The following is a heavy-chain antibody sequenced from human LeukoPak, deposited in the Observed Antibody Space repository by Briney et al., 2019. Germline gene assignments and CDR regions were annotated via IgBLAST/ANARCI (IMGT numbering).Heavy chain of an antibody. CDR2: IYYSGST. J-gene: IGHJ4*02. CDR1: GGSISSNSYY. D-gene: IGHD6-6*01. V-gene: IGHV4-61*05. CDR3: ARGGSSSGRIDY. Sequence: SETLSLTCTVSGGSISSNSYYWGWIRQTPGKGLEWIGYIYYSGSTNYNPSLKSRVTISVDTSKNQFSLKLSSVTAADTAVYYCARGGSSSGRIDYWGQGTLVTVSS.